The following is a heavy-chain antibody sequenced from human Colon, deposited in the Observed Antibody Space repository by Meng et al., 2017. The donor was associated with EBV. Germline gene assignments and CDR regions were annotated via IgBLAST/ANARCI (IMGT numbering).Heavy chain of an antibody. CDR3: TTLYGDSIA. CDR1: GDSITSGDYS. CDR2: IYHSGRT. V-gene: IGHV4-30-4*03. J-gene: IGHJ4*02. Sequence: QVQLQESGPGLVKPSXXLSLTCTVSGDSITSGDYSWNWVRQAPGKGLEWIGEIYHSGRTNYNPSVKSRVSMSVDKSQNHFSLRLSSVTAADTAVYYCTTLYGDSIAWGQGTLVTVSS. D-gene: IGHD4-17*01.